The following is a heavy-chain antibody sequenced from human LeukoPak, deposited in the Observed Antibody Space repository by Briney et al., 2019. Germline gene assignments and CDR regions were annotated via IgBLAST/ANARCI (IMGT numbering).Heavy chain of an antibody. J-gene: IGHJ4*02. Sequence: PSETLSLTCAVYGGSFSGYYWSWIRQPPGKGLEWIGEINHSGSTNYNPSLKSRVTISVDTSKNQFSLKLGSVTAADTAVYYCASDGDYGGQWGQGTLVTVSS. D-gene: IGHD4-17*01. CDR3: ASDGDYGGQ. CDR1: GGSFSGYY. CDR2: INHSGST. V-gene: IGHV4-34*01.